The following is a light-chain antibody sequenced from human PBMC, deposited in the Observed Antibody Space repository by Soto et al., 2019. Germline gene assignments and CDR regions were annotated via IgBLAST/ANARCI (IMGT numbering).Light chain of an antibody. Sequence: IVLTQSPGTLSLSPGERATLSCRASQSVSSSYLGWYQQKPGQAPRLLMYGASTRATGIPARFSGSGSGTEFTLTISSLQSEDFAVYYCQQYNNWPPWTFGQGTKVDIK. V-gene: IGKV3-15*01. CDR2: GAS. J-gene: IGKJ1*01. CDR1: QSVSSSY. CDR3: QQYNNWPPWT.